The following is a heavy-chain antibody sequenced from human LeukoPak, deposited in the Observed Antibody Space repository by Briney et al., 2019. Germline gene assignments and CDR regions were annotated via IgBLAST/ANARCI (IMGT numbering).Heavy chain of an antibody. CDR2: IRLDGNNK. J-gene: IGHJ4*02. CDR1: GFTFSSYN. Sequence: GGSLRLSSAASGFTFSSYNMHWVRQPPGKGLEWVAFIRLDGNNKYYADSVKGRFTISRDNSNNTLFLQMNSLRAEDTAVYYCAKDFGYGVDYWGQGTLVTVSS. V-gene: IGHV3-30*02. D-gene: IGHD5-12*01. CDR3: AKDFGYGVDY.